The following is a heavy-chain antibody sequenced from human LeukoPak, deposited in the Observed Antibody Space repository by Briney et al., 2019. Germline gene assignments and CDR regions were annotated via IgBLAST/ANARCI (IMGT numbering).Heavy chain of an antibody. V-gene: IGHV1-2*02. CDR1: GYTFTGYY. Sequence: ASVKVSCKASGYTFTGYYMHWVRQAPGQGLEWMGWINANSGGTNYAQKFQGRVTMTRDTSISTAYMELSRLRSDDTAVYYCARNRRITMVRGVSNWFDPWGQGTLVTVSS. J-gene: IGHJ5*02. CDR2: INANSGGT. D-gene: IGHD3-10*01. CDR3: ARNRRITMVRGVSNWFDP.